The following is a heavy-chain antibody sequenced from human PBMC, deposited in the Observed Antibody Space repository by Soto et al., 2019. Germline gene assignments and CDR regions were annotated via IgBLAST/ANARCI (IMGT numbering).Heavy chain of an antibody. CDR2: ISSNGGST. CDR1: GFTFSSYA. D-gene: IGHD6-13*01. CDR3: VKWVGGQQLVSRQYYYYYYGMDV. J-gene: IGHJ6*02. V-gene: IGHV3-64D*06. Sequence: PGGSLRLSCSASGFTFSSYAMHWVRQAPGKGLEYVSAISSNGGSTYYADSVKGRFTISRDNSKNTLYLQMSSLRAEDTAVYYCVKWVGGQQLVSRQYYYYYYGMDVWGQGTTVTVSS.